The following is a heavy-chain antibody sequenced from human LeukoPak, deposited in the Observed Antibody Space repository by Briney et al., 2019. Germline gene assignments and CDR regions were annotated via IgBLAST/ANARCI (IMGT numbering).Heavy chain of an antibody. D-gene: IGHD3-10*01. CDR3: ARGRGGFDAFDI. V-gene: IGHV1-69*01. CDR1: GGTFSSYA. CDR2: IIPIFGTA. J-gene: IGHJ3*02. Sequence: SVKVSCKASGGTFSSYAISWVRQAPGQGLEWMGGIIPIFGTANYAQKFQGRVTITADESTSTAYMELRSLRSEDTAVYYCARGRGGFDAFDIWGQGTMVTVSS.